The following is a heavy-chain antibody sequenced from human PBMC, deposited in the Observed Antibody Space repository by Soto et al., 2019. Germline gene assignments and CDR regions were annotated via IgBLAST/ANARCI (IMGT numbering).Heavy chain of an antibody. CDR2: IYPGDSDT. CDR3: ARYTMVRGVITHYYGMDV. CDR1: GYNFTSYW. D-gene: IGHD3-10*01. Sequence: GEFLKISCNGSGYNFTSYWIGWVRQMTGKGLEWMGIIYPGDSDTRYSPSFQGPVTISADKSISTAYLQWSSLKASDTAMYYCARYTMVRGVITHYYGMDVWGQGTTVTVSS. J-gene: IGHJ6*02. V-gene: IGHV5-51*01.